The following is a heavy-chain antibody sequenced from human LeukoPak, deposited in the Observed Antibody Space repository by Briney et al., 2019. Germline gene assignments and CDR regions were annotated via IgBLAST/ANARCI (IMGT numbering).Heavy chain of an antibody. D-gene: IGHD3-22*01. CDR2: ISGSGADT. V-gene: IGHV3-23*01. Sequence: GSLRLSCAASGFTFSDYGMSWVRQAPGKGLEWVSAISGSGADTYYADTVKGRFTISRDNSKNTLYLHMNTLRAEDTALYYCARAALDYYDSSGYRLYYHYYMDVWGKGTTVTVSS. J-gene: IGHJ6*03. CDR1: GFTFSDYG. CDR3: ARAALDYYDSSGYRLYYHYYMDV.